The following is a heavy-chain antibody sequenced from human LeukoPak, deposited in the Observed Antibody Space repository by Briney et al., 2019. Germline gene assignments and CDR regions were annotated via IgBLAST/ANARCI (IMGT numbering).Heavy chain of an antibody. D-gene: IGHD3-22*01. CDR2: INPNSGGT. CDR1: GYTFTGYY. V-gene: IGHV1-2*02. CDR3: ARDCPRYYYDSSGYYPQRNFDY. Sequence: ASVKVSCKASGYTFTGYYMHWVRQAPGQGLEWMGWINPNSGGTNYAQKFQGRDTMTRDTSISTAYMELSRLRSDDTAVYYCARDCPRYYYDSSGYYPQRNFDYWGQGTLVTVSS. J-gene: IGHJ4*02.